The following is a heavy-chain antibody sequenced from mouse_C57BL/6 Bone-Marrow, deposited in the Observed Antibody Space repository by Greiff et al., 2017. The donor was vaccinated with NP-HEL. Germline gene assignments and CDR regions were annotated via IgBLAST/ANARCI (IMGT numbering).Heavy chain of an antibody. J-gene: IGHJ2*01. D-gene: IGHD2-1*01. CDR2: IDPENGDT. Sequence: VQLQQSGAELVRPGASVKLSCTASGFNIKDDYMHWVKQRPEQGLEWIGWIDPENGDTEYASKFQGKATITADTSSNTAYLQLSSLTSEDTAVYYCTTSIYYGNYVWYFDYWGQGTTLTVSS. CDR1: GFNIKDDY. CDR3: TTSIYYGNYVWYFDY. V-gene: IGHV14-4*01.